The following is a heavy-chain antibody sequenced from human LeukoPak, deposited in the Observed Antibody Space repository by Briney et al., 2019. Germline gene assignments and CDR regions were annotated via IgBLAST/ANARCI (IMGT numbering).Heavy chain of an antibody. Sequence: GGTLRLSCAASGFTFSSYGMSWVRQPPGKGLEWVSIISGSGGSTSYADSVKGRFTISRDISKNTLYLQMNSLRAEDTAVYYCATYNSDSGVIDYWGPGTLVTVSS. D-gene: IGHD3-10*01. V-gene: IGHV3-23*01. CDR3: ATYNSDSGVIDY. CDR2: ISGSGGST. CDR1: GFTFSSYG. J-gene: IGHJ4*02.